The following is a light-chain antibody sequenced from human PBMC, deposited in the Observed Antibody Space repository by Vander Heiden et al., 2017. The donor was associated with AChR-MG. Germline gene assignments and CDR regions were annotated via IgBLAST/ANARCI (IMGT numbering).Light chain of an antibody. CDR2: GAS. Sequence: EIVMTQSPATLSVSPGERATLSCRASQSVRSRVAWYQQKPGQAPRLVIYGASTRATGIPARFSGSGSGTEFTLTITSLQSEDFAVYYCQQYVNWPLMYNVGLGTRLEIK. V-gene: IGKV3-15*01. CDR3: QQYVNWPLMYN. CDR1: QSVRSR. J-gene: IGKJ2*01.